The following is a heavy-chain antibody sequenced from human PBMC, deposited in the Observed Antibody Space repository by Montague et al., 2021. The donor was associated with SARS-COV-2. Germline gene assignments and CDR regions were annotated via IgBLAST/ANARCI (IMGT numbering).Heavy chain of an antibody. V-gene: IGHV4-34*01. J-gene: IGHJ4*02. CDR2: INHSGST. Sequence: SETLSLTCAIYGGSFSGYYWSWIRQPPGKGLEWIGEINHSGSTNYNPSLKSRVTISVATSKNQFSLKLSSVTAADTAVYYCARGHYDILTGYDEYYFDYWGQGTLVTVSS. CDR3: ARGHYDILTGYDEYYFDY. D-gene: IGHD3-9*01. CDR1: GGSFSGYY.